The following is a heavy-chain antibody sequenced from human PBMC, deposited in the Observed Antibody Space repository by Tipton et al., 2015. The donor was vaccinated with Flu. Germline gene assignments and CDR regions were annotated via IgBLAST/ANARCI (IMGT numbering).Heavy chain of an antibody. D-gene: IGHD1-26*01. Sequence: QSGAEVKKPGASVKVSCKASGYTFTSYGISWVRQAPGQGLEWMGGIIPIFGTANYAQKFQGRVTITADESTSTAYMELSSLRSEDTAVYYCAREGTGSGSYLFDYWGQGTLVTVSS. J-gene: IGHJ4*02. CDR3: AREGTGSGSYLFDY. V-gene: IGHV1-69*13. CDR1: GYTFTSYG. CDR2: IIPIFGTA.